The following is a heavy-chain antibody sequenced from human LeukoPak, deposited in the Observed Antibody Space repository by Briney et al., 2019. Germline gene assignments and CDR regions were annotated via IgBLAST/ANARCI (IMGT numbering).Heavy chain of an antibody. V-gene: IGHV3-9*03. CDR2: ISWNSGSI. Sequence: GGSLRLSCAASGFTFDDYAMHWVRHAPGKGLEWVSGISWNSGSIGYADSVKGRFTISRDNAKNSLYLQMNSLRAEDMALYYCAKARSGSLSYWGQGTLVTVSS. CDR1: GFTFDDYA. J-gene: IGHJ4*02. CDR3: AKARSGSLSY. D-gene: IGHD6-13*01.